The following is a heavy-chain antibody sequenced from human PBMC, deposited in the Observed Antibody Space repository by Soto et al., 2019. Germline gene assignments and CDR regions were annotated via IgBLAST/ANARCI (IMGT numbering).Heavy chain of an antibody. CDR3: ARPGRDIWSGRNFFDY. CDR1: GFTISSFV. D-gene: IGHD3-3*01. V-gene: IGHV3-30*03. Sequence: QVQLVESGGGVVQPGRSLRLSCAASGFTISSFVMHWVRQAPGKGLEWVGFISYDGSNQYYADSVKGRFTISRDNSKNTLYLQMNSLRAEDTAVYYCARPGRDIWSGRNFFDYWGQGTLVSVSS. J-gene: IGHJ4*02. CDR2: ISYDGSNQ.